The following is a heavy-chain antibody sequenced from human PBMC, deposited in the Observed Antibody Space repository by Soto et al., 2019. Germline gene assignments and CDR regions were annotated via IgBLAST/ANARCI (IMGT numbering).Heavy chain of an antibody. D-gene: IGHD3-3*01. CDR2: ISYDGSNK. CDR1: GFTFSSYG. Sequence: GGSLRLSCAASGFTFSSYGMHWVRQAPGKGLEWVAVISYDGSNKYYADSVKGRFTISRDNSKNTLYLQMNSLRAEDTAVYYCAKDFNVAFGVDSVNYYYYYMDVWGKGTTVTVSS. J-gene: IGHJ6*03. V-gene: IGHV3-30*18. CDR3: AKDFNVAFGVDSVNYYYYYMDV.